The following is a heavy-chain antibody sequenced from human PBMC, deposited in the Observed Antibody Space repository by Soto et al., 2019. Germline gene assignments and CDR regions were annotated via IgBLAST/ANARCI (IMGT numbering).Heavy chain of an antibody. J-gene: IGHJ4*02. V-gene: IGHV3-21*01. CDR3: ARARGFLGELSFYFDY. CDR2: ISSSSSYI. CDR1: GFTFSSYS. Sequence: GGSLRLSCAASGFTFSSYSMNWVRQAPGKGLEWVSSISSSSSYIYYEASVKGRFTISRDNAKYSLYLQMNSLRAEDTAEYYCARARGFLGELSFYFDYWGQGTLVTVSS. D-gene: IGHD3-16*02.